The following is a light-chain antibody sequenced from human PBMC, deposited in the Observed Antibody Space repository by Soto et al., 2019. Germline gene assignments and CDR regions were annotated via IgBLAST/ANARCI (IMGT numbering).Light chain of an antibody. CDR1: QNVGNN. CDR3: QQFNNWPPWT. V-gene: IGKV3-15*01. CDR2: GAS. Sequence: EVVLTQSPATLSVSPGERATLSCRASQNVGNNLVWYQQKPGQAPRLLIYGASTRAAGIPDRFSGSGSGTEFTLTISGLQSDDFAVYYCQQFNNWPPWTFGQGTKVDIK. J-gene: IGKJ1*01.